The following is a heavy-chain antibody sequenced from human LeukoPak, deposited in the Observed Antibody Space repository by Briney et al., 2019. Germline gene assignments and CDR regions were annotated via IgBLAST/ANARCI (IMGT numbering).Heavy chain of an antibody. CDR1: GYTFTDHY. D-gene: IGHD6-13*01. J-gene: IGHJ4*02. Sequence: ASVKVSCKASGYTFTDHYMHWVRQAPGQGLEWMGWMNSNSGAPNYAQKFQGRVTMTRDTSIRTAYMDLTSLTSDDTAVYYCARAAAGTPPLNYWGQGTLVTVSS. CDR2: MNSNSGAP. V-gene: IGHV1-2*02. CDR3: ARAAAGTPPLNY.